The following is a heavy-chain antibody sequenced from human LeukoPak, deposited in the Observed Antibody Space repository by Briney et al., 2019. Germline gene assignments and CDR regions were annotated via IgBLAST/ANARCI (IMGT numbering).Heavy chain of an antibody. V-gene: IGHV4-34*01. CDR2: INNSGST. J-gene: IGHJ4*02. CDR3: ARGPSTFDILTGYYYLAY. D-gene: IGHD3-9*01. CDR1: GGSFSGYY. Sequence: PSETLSLTCAVYGGSFSGYYWSWIRQPPGKGLEWIGEINNSGSTNYNPSLKSRVTISVDTSKNQFSLKLSSVTAADTAVYYCARGPSTFDILTGYYYLAYWGQGTLVTVSS.